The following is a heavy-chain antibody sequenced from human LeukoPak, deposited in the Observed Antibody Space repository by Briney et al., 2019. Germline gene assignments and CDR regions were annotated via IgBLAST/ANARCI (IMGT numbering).Heavy chain of an antibody. CDR2: ISSSSSII. CDR3: ARDKWATGTDDAFDI. V-gene: IGHV3-48*01. CDR1: GFTYSSYS. Sequence: GGSLRLSCAASGFTYSSYSMTWVRQAPTKGLEWVSYISSSSSIIFYADSVKGRFTISRDNAKNSLYLQMNSLRAEDTAVYYCARDKWATGTDDAFDIWGQGTMVTVSS. J-gene: IGHJ3*02. D-gene: IGHD1-1*01.